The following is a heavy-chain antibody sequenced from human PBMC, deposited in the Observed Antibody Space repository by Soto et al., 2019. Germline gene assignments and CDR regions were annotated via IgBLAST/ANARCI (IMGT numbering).Heavy chain of an antibody. J-gene: IGHJ4*02. V-gene: IGHV4-30-2*01. Sequence: SETLSLTCTVSGGSVSSGSYYWSWIRQPPGKGLEWIGYIYHSGSTYYNPSLKSRVTISVDRSKNQFSLKLSSVTAADTAVYYCARGVTTVTTFDYWGQGTLVTVSS. CDR1: GGSVSSGSYY. D-gene: IGHD4-17*01. CDR2: IYHSGST. CDR3: ARGVTTVTTFDY.